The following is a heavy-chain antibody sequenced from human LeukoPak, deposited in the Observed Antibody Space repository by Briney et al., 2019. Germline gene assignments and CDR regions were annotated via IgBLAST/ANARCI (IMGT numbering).Heavy chain of an antibody. CDR2: ISYDGSNE. J-gene: IGHJ4*02. V-gene: IGHV3-30*18. D-gene: IGHD1-26*01. Sequence: PGRSLRLSCAASGFTFRSYGMHWVRQAPGKGLEWLAFISYDGSNENYADSVKGRFTISRDNSKNTLYLQMNSLRAEDTAVYHCAKSYASELDYWGQGTLVTVSS. CDR1: GFTFRSYG. CDR3: AKSYASELDY.